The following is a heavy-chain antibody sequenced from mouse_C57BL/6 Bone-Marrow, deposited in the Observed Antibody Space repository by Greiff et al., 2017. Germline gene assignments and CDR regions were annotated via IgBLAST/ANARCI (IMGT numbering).Heavy chain of an antibody. CDR3: ARGRRGSSYAMDY. CDR2: ISSGSSTI. J-gene: IGHJ4*01. CDR1: GFTFSDYG. V-gene: IGHV5-17*01. D-gene: IGHD6-1*01. Sequence: EVMLVESGGGLVKPGGSLKLSCAASGFTFSDYGMHWVRQAPEKGLEWVAYISSGSSTIYYADTVKSRFTISRDNAKNTLFLQMTSLRSEDTSMYYCARGRRGSSYAMDYWGQGTSVTVSS.